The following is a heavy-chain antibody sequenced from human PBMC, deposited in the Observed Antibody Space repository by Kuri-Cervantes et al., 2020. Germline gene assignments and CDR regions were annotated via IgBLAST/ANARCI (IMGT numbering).Heavy chain of an antibody. CDR1: GFTFSSYA. V-gene: IGHV3-30-3*01. CDR3: ARDSTPHYGMDV. D-gene: IGHD2/OR15-2a*01. CDR2: ISYDGSNK. J-gene: IGHJ6*02. Sequence: LSLTCAASGFTFSSYAMHWVRQAPGKGQEWVAVISYDGSNKYYADSVKGRFTIPRDNSKNTLYLQMNSLRAEDTAVYYCARDSTPHYGMDVWGQGTTVTVSS.